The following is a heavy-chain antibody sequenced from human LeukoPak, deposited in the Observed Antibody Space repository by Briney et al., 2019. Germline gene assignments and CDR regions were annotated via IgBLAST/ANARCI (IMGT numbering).Heavy chain of an antibody. V-gene: IGHV4-59*01. J-gene: IGHJ4*02. Sequence: SETLSLTCTVSGGSISSYYWSWIRQPPGKGLEWTGYISDSGSTHYNPSLKSRPTISVDTSKNQFSLKLSSVTAADTAIYYCARTRYSGGWFFDYWGQGTLVTVSS. CDR3: ARTRYSGGWFFDY. CDR1: GGSISSYY. D-gene: IGHD6-19*01. CDR2: ISDSGST.